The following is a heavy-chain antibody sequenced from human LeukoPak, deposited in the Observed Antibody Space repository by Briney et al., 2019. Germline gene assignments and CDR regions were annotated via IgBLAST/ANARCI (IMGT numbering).Heavy chain of an antibody. J-gene: IGHJ4*02. Sequence: PGGALRRYCAAAGFTFRSYGMGWVRQAAGKGLEWVADIKQGVSENYYVDSVKGRFTISRDNANSSLYLQMNSLRAEDTAVYYCARLGGTYYNPYFDYCGQGILVTVSS. D-gene: IGHD1-26*01. V-gene: IGHV3-7*01. CDR2: IKQGVSEN. CDR3: ARLGGTYYNPYFDY. CDR1: GFTFRSYG.